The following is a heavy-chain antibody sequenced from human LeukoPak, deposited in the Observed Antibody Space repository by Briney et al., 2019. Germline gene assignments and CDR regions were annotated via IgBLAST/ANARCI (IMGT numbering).Heavy chain of an antibody. D-gene: IGHD3-22*01. CDR2: IYYSGST. Sequence: SETLSLTCAVYGGSFSGYYWSWIRQPPGKGLEWIGYIYYSGSTNYNPSLKSRVTISVDTSKNQFSLKLSSVTAADTAVYYCARWDVRVITPYYYYYGMDVWGQGTTVTVSS. V-gene: IGHV4-59*01. J-gene: IGHJ6*02. CDR3: ARWDVRVITPYYYYYGMDV. CDR1: GGSFSGYY.